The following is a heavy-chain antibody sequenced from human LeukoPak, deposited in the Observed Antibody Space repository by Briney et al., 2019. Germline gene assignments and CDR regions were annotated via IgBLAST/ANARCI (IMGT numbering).Heavy chain of an antibody. CDR2: ISYDGSNK. CDR3: ARDQLAYSGYDTLYDY. D-gene: IGHD5-12*01. V-gene: IGHV3-30*04. Sequence: GGSLRLSCAASGFTFNSYAIHWVRQAPGKGLEWVAVISYDGSNKYYAESVKGRFTISRDNSKNTLYLQLNSLRPDDTAVYYCARDQLAYSGYDTLYDYWGQGTLVTVSS. CDR1: GFTFNSYA. J-gene: IGHJ4*02.